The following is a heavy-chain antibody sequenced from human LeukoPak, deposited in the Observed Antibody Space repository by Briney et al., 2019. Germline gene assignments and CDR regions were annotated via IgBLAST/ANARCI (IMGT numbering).Heavy chain of an antibody. Sequence: PGGSLRLACTGSGFNPNMFAMDWDRQAPGQGVEWVSGLSRGGGTTNYADSVKGRFTISRDKSKNMVFLQMNSLRPEDTAVYYCAKEQRIRHCSEGVCMEGYYFDYWGQGSLVTVSS. J-gene: IGHJ4*02. CDR3: AKEQRIRHCSEGVCMEGYYFDY. CDR2: LSRGGGTT. D-gene: IGHD2-8*01. V-gene: IGHV3-23*01. CDR1: GFNPNMFA.